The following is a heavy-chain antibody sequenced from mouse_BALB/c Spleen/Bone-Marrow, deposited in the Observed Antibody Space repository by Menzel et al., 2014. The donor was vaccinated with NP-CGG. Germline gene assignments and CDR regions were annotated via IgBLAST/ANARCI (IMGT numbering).Heavy chain of an antibody. CDR2: ISSGDSYT. Sequence: EVQRVESGGDLVKPGGSLKLSCAASGFTFSNYGMSWVRQTPDKRLEWVATISSGDSYTYYPASVKGRFTISRDNAKNTLYLQKSSLKSEDTAMYYCARRDGGPMDYWGQGTPVTVSS. CDR1: GFTFSNYG. J-gene: IGHJ4*01. CDR3: ARRDGGPMDY. V-gene: IGHV5-6*01. D-gene: IGHD2-3*01.